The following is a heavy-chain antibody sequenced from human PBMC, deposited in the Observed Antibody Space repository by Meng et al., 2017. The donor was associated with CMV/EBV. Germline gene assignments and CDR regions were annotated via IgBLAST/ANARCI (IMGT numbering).Heavy chain of an antibody. CDR2: IWYDGSNK. V-gene: IGHV3-33*06. CDR3: AKEAHLYDFWTRDAFDI. D-gene: IGHD3-3*01. J-gene: IGHJ3*02. CDR1: GFTFSSYG. Sequence: GESLKISCAASGFTFSSYGMHWVRQAPGKGLEWVAVIWYDGSNKYYADSVKGRFTISRDNSKNTLYLQMNSLRAVDTAVYYCAKEAHLYDFWTRDAFDIWGQGTMVTVSS.